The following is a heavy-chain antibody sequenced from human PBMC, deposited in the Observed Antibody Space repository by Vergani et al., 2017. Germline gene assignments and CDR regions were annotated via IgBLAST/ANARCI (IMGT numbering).Heavy chain of an antibody. V-gene: IGHV4-34*01. J-gene: IGHJ4*02. Sequence: QVQLQQWGAGLLKPSETLSLTCAVYGGSFSGYYWSWIRQPPGKGLEWIGEINHSGSTNYNPSLKSRVTISVDTSKNQFALKLSSVTAADTAVYYCAKDSGFLEWCHADYWGQGTLVTVSS. CDR2: INHSGST. D-gene: IGHD3-3*01. CDR1: GGSFSGYY. CDR3: AKDSGFLEWCHADY.